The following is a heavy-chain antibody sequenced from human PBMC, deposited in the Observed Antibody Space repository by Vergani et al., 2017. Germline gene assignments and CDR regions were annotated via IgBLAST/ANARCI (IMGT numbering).Heavy chain of an antibody. CDR2: IYYSGST. CDR3: ARDSPPACSSTSCYTRWFDP. CDR1: GGSMSGYY. D-gene: IGHD2-2*02. J-gene: IGHJ5*02. Sequence: QVRLQESGPGLVKPSETLSLTCSVSGGSMSGYYWSWIRQPPGKELEWIGYIYYSGSTNYNPSLKSRVTISVDTSKNQFSLKLSSVTAADTAVYYCARDSPPACSSTSCYTRWFDPWGQGTLVTVSS. V-gene: IGHV4-59*01.